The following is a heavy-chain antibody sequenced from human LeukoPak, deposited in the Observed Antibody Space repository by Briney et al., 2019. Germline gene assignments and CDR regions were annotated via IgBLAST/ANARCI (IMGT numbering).Heavy chain of an antibody. CDR1: GGSISSYY. V-gene: IGHV4-59*08. D-gene: IGHD3-22*01. CDR2: IYYSGST. CDR3: ARTEYYYDSSGSSNYFDY. J-gene: IGHJ4*02. Sequence: SETLSLTRTVSGGSISSYYWSWIRQPPRKGLEWIGYIYYSGSTNYNPSLKSRVTISVDTSKNQFSLKLSSVTAADTAVYYCARTEYYYDSSGSSNYFDYWGQGTLVTVSS.